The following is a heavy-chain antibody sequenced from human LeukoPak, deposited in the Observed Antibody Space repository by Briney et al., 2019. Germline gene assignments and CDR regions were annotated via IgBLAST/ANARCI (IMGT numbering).Heavy chain of an antibody. Sequence: SVKVSCKASGYTFTSYDINWVRQATGQGLEWMGGIIPIFGTANYAQKFQGRVTITADESTSTAYMELSSLRSEDTAVYYCARLGDVLSYWGQGTLVTVSS. D-gene: IGHD4-17*01. CDR2: IIPIFGTA. J-gene: IGHJ4*02. V-gene: IGHV1-69*13. CDR3: ARLGDVLSY. CDR1: GYTFTSYD.